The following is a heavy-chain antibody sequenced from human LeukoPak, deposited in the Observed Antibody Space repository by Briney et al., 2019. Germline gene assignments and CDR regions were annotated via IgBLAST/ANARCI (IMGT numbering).Heavy chain of an antibody. D-gene: IGHD2-8*01. Sequence: PGGSLRLSCAASGFTFSSYWMSWVRQAPGKGLEWVANIKQDGSEKYYVDSVKGRFTIPRDNAKNSLYLQMNSLRAEDTAVYYCARAVGYCTNGVCPRAFDIWGQGTMVTVSS. CDR2: IKQDGSEK. V-gene: IGHV3-7*01. J-gene: IGHJ3*02. CDR1: GFTFSSYW. CDR3: ARAVGYCTNGVCPRAFDI.